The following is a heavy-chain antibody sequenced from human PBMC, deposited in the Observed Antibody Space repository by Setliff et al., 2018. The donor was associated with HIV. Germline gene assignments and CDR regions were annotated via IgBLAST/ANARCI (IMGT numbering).Heavy chain of an antibody. Sequence: SETLSLTCTVSDSGTYYWSWIRQPAGKGLEWIGRVSSRGDTNYNPSLKSRVTMSVDTSKNQFSLKLSSVTAADTAVYYCARVSITYWYSIPTFYYYYMDVWGKGTKVTVSS. V-gene: IGHV4-4*07. CDR3: ARVSITYWYSIPTFYYYYMDV. D-gene: IGHD2-15*01. J-gene: IGHJ6*03. CDR1: DSGTYY. CDR2: VSSRGDT.